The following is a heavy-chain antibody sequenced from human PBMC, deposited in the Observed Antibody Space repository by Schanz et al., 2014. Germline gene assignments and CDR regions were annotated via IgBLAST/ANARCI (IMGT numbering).Heavy chain of an antibody. V-gene: IGHV1-46*01. J-gene: IGHJ6*02. Sequence: QVLLVQSGAEVKQPGASVKVSCKASGRTFIVYHVLHWVRQAPGQGLEWMATINPSGGSTSYAQKFQGRVHRARDTSTSTVFMELSGLPAEDTAVYYCGRGGGAYPQKYGMDVWGQGTTVTVSS. CDR3: GRGGGAYPQKYGMDV. CDR2: INPSGGST. D-gene: IGHD3-16*01. CDR1: GRTFIVYH.